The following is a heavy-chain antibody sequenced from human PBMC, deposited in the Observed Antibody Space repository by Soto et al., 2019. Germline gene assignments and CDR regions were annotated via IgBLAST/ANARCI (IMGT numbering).Heavy chain of an antibody. Sequence: KTSETLSLTCAVYGGSFSGFSWNWIRQPPGKGLEWIGEINHSGTSNYNPSLKSRVTILPDTSKNHFSLKLTSVTAADTAVYYCASVAETGTPLRGPYYYYGMDVWGQGTTVTVSS. D-gene: IGHD1-1*01. V-gene: IGHV4-34*01. CDR2: INHSGTS. CDR3: ASVAETGTPLRGPYYYYGMDV. J-gene: IGHJ6*02. CDR1: GGSFSGFS.